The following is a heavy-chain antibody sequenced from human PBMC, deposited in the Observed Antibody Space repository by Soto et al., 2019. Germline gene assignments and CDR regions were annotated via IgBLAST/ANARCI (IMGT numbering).Heavy chain of an antibody. V-gene: IGHV4-59*12. D-gene: IGHD5-12*01. CDR2: INHSGST. Sequence: SETLSLTCTVSGGSISSYYWSWIRQPPGKGLEWIGEINHSGSTNYNPSLKSRVTISVDTSKNQFSLNLSSVTAADTAVYYCARATRRSIVYWGQGTLVTVSS. CDR1: GGSISSYY. CDR3: ARATRRSIVY. J-gene: IGHJ4*02.